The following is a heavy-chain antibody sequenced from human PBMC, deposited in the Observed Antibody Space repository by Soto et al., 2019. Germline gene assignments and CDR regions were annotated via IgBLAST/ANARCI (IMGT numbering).Heavy chain of an antibody. CDR3: AREGAAPYYYYGMDV. D-gene: IGHD6-6*01. CDR1: GGSISSYY. Sequence: SETLSLTCTVSGGSISSYYWSWIRQPPGKGLEWIGYIYYSGSTNYNPSLKSRVTISVDTSKNQFSLKLSSVTAADTAVYYCAREGAAPYYYYGMDVSGQGTIVTVAS. CDR2: IYYSGST. V-gene: IGHV4-59*12. J-gene: IGHJ6*02.